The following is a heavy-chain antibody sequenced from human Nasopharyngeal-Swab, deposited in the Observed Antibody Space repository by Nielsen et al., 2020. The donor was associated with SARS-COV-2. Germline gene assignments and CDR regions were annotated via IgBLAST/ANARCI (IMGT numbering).Heavy chain of an antibody. D-gene: IGHD3-10*01. V-gene: IGHV3-23*01. CDR2: ISGSGDRT. J-gene: IGHJ6*02. Sequence: VRQAPGKGLEWVSAISGSGDRTYYADSVKGRFTISRDNSNNTLFLQLNSLRAEDAALYYCAKGVTMVRGFVNYFYYYTMGVWGQGTTVTVSS. CDR3: AKGVTMVRGFVNYFYYYTMGV.